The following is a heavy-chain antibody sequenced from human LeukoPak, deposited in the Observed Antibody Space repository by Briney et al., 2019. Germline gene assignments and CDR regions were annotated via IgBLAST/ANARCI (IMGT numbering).Heavy chain of an antibody. J-gene: IGHJ4*01. Sequence: GGSLRLSCAASGFTFDDYGMSWVRQAPGKGLEWGSGINWNGGSTGYADSVKGRFTMSRDNAKNSLYLQMKSMRAEDTVLYHCARGDSGSYYYWGPGTLVTVSS. D-gene: IGHD1-26*01. V-gene: IGHV3-20*01. CDR2: INWNGGST. CDR3: ARGDSGSYYY. CDR1: GFTFDDYG.